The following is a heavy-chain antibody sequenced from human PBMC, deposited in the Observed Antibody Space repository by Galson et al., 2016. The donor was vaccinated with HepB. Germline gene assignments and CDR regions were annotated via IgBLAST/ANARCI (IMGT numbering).Heavy chain of an antibody. CDR3: AKDLGLATPGETLNYGLHV. V-gene: IGHV3-30*18. J-gene: IGHJ6*02. CDR2: ISSDAAIT. D-gene: IGHD6-13*01. CDR1: QFAFSSYG. Sequence: SLRLSCAASQFAFSSYGMHWVRQAPGKGLEWVAVISSDAAITYYADSVKGRFTISRDNSNNQLYLQMNSLRTDDTAVYYCAKDLGLATPGETLNYGLHVWSQGTTVTASS.